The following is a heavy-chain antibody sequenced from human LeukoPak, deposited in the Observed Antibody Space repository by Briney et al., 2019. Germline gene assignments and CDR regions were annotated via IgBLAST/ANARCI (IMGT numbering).Heavy chain of an antibody. CDR2: IYYSGST. V-gene: IGHV4-31*11. CDR1: GGSISSGNYW. CDR3: ARFMSGLRLLWFGEPSYGMDV. J-gene: IGHJ6*02. Sequence: SETLSLTCAVSGGSISSGNYWWSWIRQHPGKGLEWIGYIYYSGSTLYNPSLQSRASISVDTSKNQFSLRLNSVTAADTAVYYCARFMSGLRLLWFGEPSYGMDVWGQGTTVTVSS. D-gene: IGHD3-10*01.